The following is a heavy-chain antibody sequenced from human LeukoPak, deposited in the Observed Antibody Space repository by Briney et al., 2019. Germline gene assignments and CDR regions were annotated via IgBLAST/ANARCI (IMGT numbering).Heavy chain of an antibody. D-gene: IGHD4-17*01. Sequence: GGSLRLSCTASGVTLSNYAMHWVRRPPGRGLEWVAVISFDGANKYYGDSVEGRFSVSRDNSKNTVYLQMNSLRPDDTAMYYCATDYGDYEPIDYWGQGTLVTVSS. CDR3: ATDYGDYEPIDY. CDR1: GVTLSNYA. V-gene: IGHV3-30*04. J-gene: IGHJ4*02. CDR2: ISFDGANK.